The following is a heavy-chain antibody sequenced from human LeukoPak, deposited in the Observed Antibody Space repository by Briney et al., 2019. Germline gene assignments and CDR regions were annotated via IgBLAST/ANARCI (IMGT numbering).Heavy chain of an antibody. CDR1: GFTVSSDY. Sequence: GGSLRLSCAASGFTVSSDYMSWVRQAPGKGLEWVSVIYSGGSTYYADSVKGRFTISRHNSKNTLYLQMNSLRAEDTAVYYCARDYYAEYFQHWGQGTLVTVSS. CDR2: IYSGGST. J-gene: IGHJ1*01. CDR3: ARDYYAEYFQH. V-gene: IGHV3-53*04. D-gene: IGHD1-26*01.